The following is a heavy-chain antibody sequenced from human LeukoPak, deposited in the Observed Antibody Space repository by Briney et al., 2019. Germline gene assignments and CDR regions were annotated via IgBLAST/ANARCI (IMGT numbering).Heavy chain of an antibody. CDR2: IIPIFGTA. D-gene: IGHD2-8*02. J-gene: IGHJ5*02. CDR1: GGTFSSYA. CDR3: ARVSFSIAGGPTPYNWFDP. V-gene: IGHV1-69*05. Sequence: GSSVKVSCKASGGTFSSYAISWERQAPGQGLEWMGGIIPIFGTANYAQKFQGRVTITTDESTSTAYMELSSLRSEDTAVYYCARVSFSIAGGPTPYNWFDPWGQGTLVTVSS.